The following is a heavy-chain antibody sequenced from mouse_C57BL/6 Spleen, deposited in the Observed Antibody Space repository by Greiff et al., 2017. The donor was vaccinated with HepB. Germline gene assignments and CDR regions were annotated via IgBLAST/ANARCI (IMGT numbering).Heavy chain of an antibody. CDR3: AKSRWGTTVPFAY. CDR1: GYTFTSYW. Sequence: QVQLQQPGAELVMPGASVKLSCKASGYTFTSYWMHWVKQRPGQGLAWSGEIDPSDSYTNYNQKFKGKSTLTVDQSSSTAYMQLSSLTSEDSAVYYCAKSRWGTTVPFAYWGEGTLVTVSA. CDR2: IDPSDSYT. D-gene: IGHD1-1*01. V-gene: IGHV1-69*01. J-gene: IGHJ3*01.